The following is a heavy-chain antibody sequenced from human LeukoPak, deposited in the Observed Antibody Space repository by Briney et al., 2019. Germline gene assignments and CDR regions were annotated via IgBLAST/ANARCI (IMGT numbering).Heavy chain of an antibody. D-gene: IGHD3-22*01. CDR3: ARGSMIVVNWFDP. J-gene: IGHJ5*02. CDR1: VGSFSGYY. CDR2: INHSGST. V-gene: IGHV4-34*01. Sequence: LETLSLTCAVYVGSFSGYYWSWIRQPPGKGLEWIGEINHSGSTNYNPSLKSRVTISVDTSKTQFSLKLSSVTAADTAVYYCARGSMIVVNWFDPWGQGTLVTVSS.